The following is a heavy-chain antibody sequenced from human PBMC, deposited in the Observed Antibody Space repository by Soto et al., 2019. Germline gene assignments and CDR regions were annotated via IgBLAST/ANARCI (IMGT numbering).Heavy chain of an antibody. CDR2: IIPIFGTA. Sequence: QVQLVQSGAEVKKPGSSVKVSCKASGGTFSSYAISWVRQAPGQGLEWMGGIIPIFGTANYAQKFQGRVTITAEKSTSTAYMELSSLRSEDTAVYYCARDGPLQYGYGMDVWGQGTTVTVSS. CDR1: GGTFSSYA. V-gene: IGHV1-69*06. D-gene: IGHD4-4*01. CDR3: ARDGPLQYGYGMDV. J-gene: IGHJ6*02.